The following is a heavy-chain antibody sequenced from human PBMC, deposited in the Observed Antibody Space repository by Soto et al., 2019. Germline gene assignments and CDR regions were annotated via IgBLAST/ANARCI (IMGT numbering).Heavy chain of an antibody. CDR1: GYPFTSYG. CDR2: ISAYNGNT. V-gene: IGHV1-18*04. D-gene: IGHD7-27*01. Sequence: ASVQVSCKASGYPFTSYGISWVRQAPGQGLEWMGWISAYNGNTNYAQKLQGRVTMTTDTSTSTAYMELRSLRSEDTAVYYCARDTGDGTFDVWGQGTLVTVSS. J-gene: IGHJ4*02. CDR3: ARDTGDGTFDV.